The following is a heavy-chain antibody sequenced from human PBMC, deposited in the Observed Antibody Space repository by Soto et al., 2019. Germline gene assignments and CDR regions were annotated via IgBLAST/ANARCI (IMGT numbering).Heavy chain of an antibody. CDR1: GFTFSSYA. CDR2: ISGSGGST. V-gene: IGHV3-23*01. Sequence: GGSLRLSCAASGFTFSSYAMSWVRQAPGKGLEWVSAISGSGGSTYYADSVKGRFTISRDNSKNTLYLQMNSLRAEDTAVYYCAKIGVSLAGDGQGDYVGSNYYYMDVWGKGTTVTVSS. D-gene: IGHD4-17*01. CDR3: AKIGVSLAGDGQGDYVGSNYYYMDV. J-gene: IGHJ6*03.